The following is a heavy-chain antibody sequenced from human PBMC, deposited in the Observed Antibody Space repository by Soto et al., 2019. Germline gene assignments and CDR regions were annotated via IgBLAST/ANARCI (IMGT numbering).Heavy chain of an antibody. D-gene: IGHD1-1*01. CDR1: GGSISSGGYS. J-gene: IGHJ4*02. Sequence: SETLSLTCAVSGGSISSGGYSWSWIRQPPGKGLEWIGYIYHSGSTYYNPSLKSRVTISVDRSKNQFSLKLSSVTAADTAVYYCARSGRQEGLGYWGQGTLVTVSS. V-gene: IGHV4-30-2*01. CDR2: IYHSGST. CDR3: ARSGRQEGLGY.